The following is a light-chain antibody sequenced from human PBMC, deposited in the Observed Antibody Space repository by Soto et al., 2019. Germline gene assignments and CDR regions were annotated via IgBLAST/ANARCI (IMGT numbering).Light chain of an antibody. CDR2: EVN. CDR3: SSFTDSTTLCV. V-gene: IGLV2-14*01. J-gene: IGLJ1*01. CDR1: NSNIGTSNDF. Sequence: QSVLTQPPSASGTPGQRVTISCSGGNSNIGTSNDFVSWYQQHPGKAPELIIYEVNNRPSQISDRFSASKSGSTASLTISGLQAADEATYYCSSFTDSTTLCVFGAGTKVTVL.